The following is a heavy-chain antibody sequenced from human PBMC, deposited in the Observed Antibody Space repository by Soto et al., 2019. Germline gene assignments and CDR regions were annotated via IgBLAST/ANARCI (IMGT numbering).Heavy chain of an antibody. CDR3: ASSGPRVTDDAFDI. J-gene: IGHJ3*02. CDR1: GGSIRRSTYY. Sequence: QLQLQESGPGLVKPSETLSLTCTVSGGSIRRSTYYWAWVRQPPGKGLEWIASIYFSGSTYYNPSLKSRINISVDTSKNQLSLKLSSVTAADTAVYYCASSGPRVTDDAFDIWGQGTMVTVSS. V-gene: IGHV4-39*01. CDR2: IYFSGST. D-gene: IGHD5-18*01.